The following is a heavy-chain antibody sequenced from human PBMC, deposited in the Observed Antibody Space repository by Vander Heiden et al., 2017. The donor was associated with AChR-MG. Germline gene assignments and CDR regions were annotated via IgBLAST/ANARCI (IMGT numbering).Heavy chain of an antibody. CDR2: IYSGGST. Sequence: EVQLVESGGGLVQPGGSLRLSGPASGFTVSSNYMSWVRQAPGKGRESVSVIYSGGSTYYADSVKGRFTISRDNSKNTLYLQMNSLRAEDTAVYYCARVPYDYGDYGGDYWGQGTLVTVSS. CDR3: ARVPYDYGDYGGDY. V-gene: IGHV3-66*01. D-gene: IGHD4-17*01. J-gene: IGHJ4*02. CDR1: GFTVSSNY.